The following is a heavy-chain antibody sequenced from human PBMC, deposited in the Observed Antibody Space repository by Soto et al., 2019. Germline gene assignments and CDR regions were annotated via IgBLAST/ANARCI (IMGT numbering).Heavy chain of an antibody. J-gene: IGHJ6*02. D-gene: IGHD3-10*01. CDR1: GFTFSSYW. V-gene: IGHV3-7*03. CDR2: IKQDGSEK. Sequence: RRLSCAASGFTFSSYWMSWVRQAPGKGLEWVANIKQDGSEKYYVDSVKGRFTISRDNAKNSLYLQMNSLRAEDTAVYYCARDPGSDSLDVWGQGTTVTVSS. CDR3: ARDPGSDSLDV.